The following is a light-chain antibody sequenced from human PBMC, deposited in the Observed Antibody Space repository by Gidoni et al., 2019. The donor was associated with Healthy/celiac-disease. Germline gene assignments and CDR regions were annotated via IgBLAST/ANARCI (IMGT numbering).Light chain of an antibody. CDR3: CSYAGSYTVV. CDR2: DVS. CDR1: SSDVGGYNY. Sequence: QSALTHPRSVSGSPGQSVTISCTGTSSDVGGYNYVSWYQQHPGKAPKLMIYDVSKRPSGVPDRFSGSKSGNTAFLTISGLQAEDEADYYCCSYAGSYTVVFGGGTKLTVL. V-gene: IGLV2-11*01. J-gene: IGLJ2*01.